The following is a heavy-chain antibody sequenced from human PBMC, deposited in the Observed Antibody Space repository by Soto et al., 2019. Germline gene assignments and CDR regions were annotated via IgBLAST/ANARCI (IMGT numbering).Heavy chain of an antibody. CDR3: ARHTQLPRAHYYYGMDV. Sequence: QVQLQESGPGLVKPSETLSLTCTVSGGSISSYYWSWIRQPPGKGLEWIGYIYYSGSTNYNPSLTRRVPISVDTPKIQFSLKLSPVTAAATAVYYCARHTQLPRAHYYYGMDVWGQGTTVTVSS. D-gene: IGHD1-26*01. V-gene: IGHV4-59*08. CDR1: GGSISSYY. J-gene: IGHJ6*02. CDR2: IYYSGST.